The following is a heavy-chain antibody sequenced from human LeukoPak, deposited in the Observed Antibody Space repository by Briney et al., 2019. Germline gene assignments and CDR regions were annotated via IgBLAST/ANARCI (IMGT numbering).Heavy chain of an antibody. D-gene: IGHD3-10*01. CDR2: IGTAGDT. CDR1: GFTFSSYA. V-gene: IGHV3-13*01. Sequence: GGSLRLSCAASGFTFSSYAMSWVRQAPGKGLEWVSAIGTAGDTYYPGSVKGRFTISRENAKNSLYLQMNSLRAGDTAVYYCARVGGSGNYDYWGQGTLVTVSS. CDR3: ARVGGSGNYDY. J-gene: IGHJ4*02.